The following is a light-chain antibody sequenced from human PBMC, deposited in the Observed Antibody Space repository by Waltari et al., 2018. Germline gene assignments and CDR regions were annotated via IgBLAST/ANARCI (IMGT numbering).Light chain of an antibody. CDR3: QQSYSPPPIT. Sequence: DTQMTQSPYSLSASVGDRVTIPCRASQTVDKYLNWYQQKPGKAPKLLIYAGSSLQSGVPSRFSGSGFGTYFTLAITSVQPEDFATYYCQQSYSPPPITFGQGTRLEI. J-gene: IGKJ5*01. CDR1: QTVDKY. V-gene: IGKV1-39*01. CDR2: AGS.